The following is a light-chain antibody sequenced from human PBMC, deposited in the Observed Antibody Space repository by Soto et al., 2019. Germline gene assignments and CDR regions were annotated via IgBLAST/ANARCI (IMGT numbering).Light chain of an antibody. CDR3: QQRSNWPPIT. J-gene: IGKJ5*01. CDR2: AAS. Sequence: DIQMTQSPSSLSASVGDRVTITCRASQGIDRWLAWYQQKPGEAPKVLIYAASSLRSGVPSRFSGSGYGTDFSLTIRSLEPEDFAVYYCQQRSNWPPITFGQGTRREIK. V-gene: IGKV1-12*01. CDR1: QGIDRW.